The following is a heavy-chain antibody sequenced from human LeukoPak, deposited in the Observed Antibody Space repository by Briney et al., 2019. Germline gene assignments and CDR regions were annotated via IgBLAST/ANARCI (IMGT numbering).Heavy chain of an antibody. J-gene: IGHJ4*02. CDR3: ARSPRDYYDSSGYYYDDY. D-gene: IGHD3-22*01. CDR2: ISAYNGNT. V-gene: IGHV1-18*04. CDR1: GYTFTSYG. Sequence: AASVKVSCKASGYTFTSYGISWVRQAPGQGLGWMGWISAYNGNTDYAQKLQGRVTLTTDTSTSTAYMELRSLRSDDTAVYYCARSPRDYYDSSGYYYDDYWGQGTLVTVSS.